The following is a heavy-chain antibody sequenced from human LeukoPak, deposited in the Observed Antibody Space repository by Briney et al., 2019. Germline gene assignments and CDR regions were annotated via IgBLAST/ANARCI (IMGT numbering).Heavy chain of an antibody. V-gene: IGHV3-21*01. J-gene: IGHJ4*02. CDR3: ARVSSSGVHFFDY. CDR1: GFTFSRSS. D-gene: IGHD6-6*01. CDR2: ISTTSYI. Sequence: GGSLRLSCAASGFTFSRSSMSWVRQAPGKGLEWVSSISTTSYIYYADSVKGRFTISRDNTKNSLYLQMNSLRAEDTAVYYCARVSSSGVHFFDYWGQGALITVSS.